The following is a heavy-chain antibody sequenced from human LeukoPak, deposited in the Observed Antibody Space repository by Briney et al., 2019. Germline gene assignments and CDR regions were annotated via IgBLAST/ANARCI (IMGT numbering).Heavy chain of an antibody. CDR1: GGSISSSSYY. CDR2: IYYSGST. CDR3: ARGMVGAANWFDP. J-gene: IGHJ5*02. D-gene: IGHD2-15*01. V-gene: IGHV4-39*07. Sequence: PSETLSLTCTVSGGSISSSSYYWGWLRQPPGKGLEWIGSIYYSGSTYYNPSLKSRVTISVDTSKNQFSLKLSSVTAADTAVYYCARGMVGAANWFDPWGQGTLVTVSS.